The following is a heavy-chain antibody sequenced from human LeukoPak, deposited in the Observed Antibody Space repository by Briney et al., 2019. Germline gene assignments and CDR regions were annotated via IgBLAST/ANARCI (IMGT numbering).Heavy chain of an antibody. CDR3: ARAVSSSWPPYFDY. V-gene: IGHV1-2*02. CDR2: INPNSGGT. Sequence: ASVKVSCKASGYTFTGYYMHWVRQAPGQGLEWMGWINPNSGGTNYAQKFQGRVTMTRDTSISTAYMELSRLRSDDTAVYYCARAVSSSWPPYFDYWGQGTLVTVSS. CDR1: GYTFTGYY. D-gene: IGHD6-13*01. J-gene: IGHJ4*02.